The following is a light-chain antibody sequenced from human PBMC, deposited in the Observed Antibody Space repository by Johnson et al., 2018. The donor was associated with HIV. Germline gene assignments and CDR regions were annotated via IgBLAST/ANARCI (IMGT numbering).Light chain of an antibody. CDR2: ENN. J-gene: IGLJ1*01. Sequence: QSVLTQPPSVSAAPGQKVTISCSGSSSNIGNNYVSWYQQLPGTAPKLLIYENNKRPSGIPDRFSGSKSGTSATLGITGLQTGDEAYYYCGTWDSSLSAGNVFGTGTKVTVL. V-gene: IGLV1-51*02. CDR3: GTWDSSLSAGNV. CDR1: SSNIGNNY.